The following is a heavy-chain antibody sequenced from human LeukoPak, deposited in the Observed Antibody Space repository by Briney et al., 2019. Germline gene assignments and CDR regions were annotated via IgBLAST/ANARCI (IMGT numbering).Heavy chain of an antibody. J-gene: IGHJ5*02. D-gene: IGHD3-10*01. V-gene: IGHV4-39*07. Sequence: SETLSLTCTVSGGSISSSSYYWGWIRQPPGKGLEWIGSIYYSGSTYYNPSLKSRVTISVDTSKNQFSLKLSSVTAADTAVYYCASFKTYGSESYRIVNWFDPWGQGTLVTVSS. CDR1: GGSISSSSYY. CDR2: IYYSGST. CDR3: ASFKTYGSESYRIVNWFDP.